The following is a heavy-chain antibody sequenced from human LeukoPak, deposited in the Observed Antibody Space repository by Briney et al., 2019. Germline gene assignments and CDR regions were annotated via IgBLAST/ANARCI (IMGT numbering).Heavy chain of an antibody. CDR1: GFTFSSYW. Sequence: GGSLRLSCAASGFTFSSYWMSWVRQAPGKGLEWVANINQDGSEKYFVDSVKGRFTISRDNAKNSLYLQMNSPRAEDTAVYYCARLRYYEDYWGRGTLVTVSS. V-gene: IGHV3-7*01. J-gene: IGHJ4*02. D-gene: IGHD3-22*01. CDR3: ARLRYYEDY. CDR2: INQDGSEK.